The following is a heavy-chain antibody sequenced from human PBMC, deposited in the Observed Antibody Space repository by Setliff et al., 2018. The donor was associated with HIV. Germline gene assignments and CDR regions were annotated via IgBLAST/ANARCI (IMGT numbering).Heavy chain of an antibody. Sequence: GGSLRLSCKATGFSFSLYAMSWVRQAPGKGLERVSSISGSGRKTYYGDSVKGRFTISRDNSWDTVDLQMNTLRAEDTAVYYCAKVPLFVVVPAALGGMDVWGQGTTVTVSS. CDR3: AKVPLFVVVPAALGGMDV. D-gene: IGHD2-2*01. V-gene: IGHV3-23*01. J-gene: IGHJ6*02. CDR1: GFSFSLYA. CDR2: ISGSGRKT.